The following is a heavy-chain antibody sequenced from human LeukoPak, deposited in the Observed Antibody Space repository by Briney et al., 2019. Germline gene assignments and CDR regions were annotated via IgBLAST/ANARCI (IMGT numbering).Heavy chain of an antibody. CDR2: IYYSGST. V-gene: IGHV4-31*03. D-gene: IGHD6-13*01. J-gene: IGHJ4*02. CDR3: ARARGQQLPNGFDY. Sequence: PSETLSLTCTVSGGSISSGGYYWSWIRQHPGKVLEWIGYIYYSGSTYYNPSLKSRVTISVDTSKNQFSLKLSSVTAADTAVYYCARARGQQLPNGFDYRGQGTLVTVSS. CDR1: GGSISSGGYY.